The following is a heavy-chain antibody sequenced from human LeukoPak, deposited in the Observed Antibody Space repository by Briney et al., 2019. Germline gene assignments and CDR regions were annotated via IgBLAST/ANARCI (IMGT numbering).Heavy chain of an antibody. CDR1: GGTFSSYA. CDR3: ARPYCSSTSCYDNWFDP. Sequence: GASVKVSCKASGGTFSSYAISWVRQAPGQGLEWMGGIIPILGTANYAQKFQGRVTITADESTSTAYMELSSLRSEDTAVYYCARPYCSSTSCYDNWFDPWGQGTLVTVSS. CDR2: IIPILGTA. J-gene: IGHJ5*02. V-gene: IGHV1-69*13. D-gene: IGHD2-2*01.